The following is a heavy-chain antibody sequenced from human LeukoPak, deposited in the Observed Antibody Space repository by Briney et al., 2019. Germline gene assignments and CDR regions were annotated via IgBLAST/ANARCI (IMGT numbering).Heavy chain of an antibody. Sequence: RGSLRLSCAASGFTFSSYCMTWVRQAPGKGLEWVANINQDGSEKYYVDSLKGRFTVSRDNAKNSLYLNMNGLRAEDTAIYYCARDLVQLVPYNWFDPWGQGTLVTVSS. D-gene: IGHD5-18*01. CDR2: INQDGSEK. CDR1: GFTFSSYC. CDR3: ARDLVQLVPYNWFDP. J-gene: IGHJ5*02. V-gene: IGHV3-7*01.